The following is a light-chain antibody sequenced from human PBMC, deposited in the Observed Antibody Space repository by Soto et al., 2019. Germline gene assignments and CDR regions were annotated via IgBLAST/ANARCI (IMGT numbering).Light chain of an antibody. CDR1: QSISTW. V-gene: IGKV1-5*03. CDR3: QQYATYPWT. J-gene: IGKJ1*01. CDR2: RAS. Sequence: IQMTQSPFSLSASVGDRVTITCRASQSISTWLAWFQQKPGKAPNLLIYRASSLESGAPSRFSGTGSGTEFTLTISSLQPDDFATYYCQQYATYPWTFGQGTKVDI.